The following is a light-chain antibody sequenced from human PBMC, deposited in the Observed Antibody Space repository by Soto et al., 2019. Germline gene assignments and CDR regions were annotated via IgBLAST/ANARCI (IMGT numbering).Light chain of an antibody. V-gene: IGKV3-20*01. CDR3: QQYGSSPPT. CDR1: QSVSSSY. Sequence: EIVLTQSPGTLSLSPGERATLSSRASQSVSSSYLAWYQQKPGQAPRLXIYGASSRATGIPDRFSGSGSGTEFTLTISRLEPEDFEVYYCQQYGSSPPTFGQGTKVDIK. CDR2: GAS. J-gene: IGKJ1*01.